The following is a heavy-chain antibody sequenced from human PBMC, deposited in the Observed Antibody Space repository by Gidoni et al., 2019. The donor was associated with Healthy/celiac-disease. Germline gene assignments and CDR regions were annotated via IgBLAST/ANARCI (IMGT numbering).Heavy chain of an antibody. Sequence: QVQLQQWGAGLLKPSETLSLPSAVYGGSFSGYYWSWIRQPPGKGLEWIGEINHSGSTNYNPSLKSRVTISVDTSKNQFSLKLSSVTAADTAVYYCARVFGEGYWGQGTLVTVSS. J-gene: IGHJ4*02. CDR3: ARVFGEGY. D-gene: IGHD3-3*01. CDR2: INHSGST. V-gene: IGHV4-34*01. CDR1: GGSFSGYY.